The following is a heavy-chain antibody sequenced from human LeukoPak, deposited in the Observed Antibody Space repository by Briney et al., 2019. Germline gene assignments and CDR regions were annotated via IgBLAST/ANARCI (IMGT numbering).Heavy chain of an antibody. Sequence: GGSLRLSCAVSGFTFSSYGMHWVRQAPGKGLEWMAVISYDGTNKYYADSVKGRFTISRDNAKNSLYLQVNSLRAEDTAVYYCARVLDGCDYWGQGTLVTVSS. D-gene: IGHD2-15*01. CDR3: ARVLDGCDY. CDR1: GFTFSSYG. V-gene: IGHV3-30*03. CDR2: ISYDGTNK. J-gene: IGHJ4*02.